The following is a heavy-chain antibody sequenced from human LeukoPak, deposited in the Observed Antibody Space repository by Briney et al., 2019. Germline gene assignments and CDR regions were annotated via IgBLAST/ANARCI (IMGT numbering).Heavy chain of an antibody. CDR1: GGSISSYY. V-gene: IGHV4-4*07. J-gene: IGHJ4*02. D-gene: IGHD3-3*01. CDR2: IYTSGST. CDR3: ARLYRSMSGYYYFDY. Sequence: PSETLSLTCTVSGGSISSYYWSWIRQPAGKGLEWIGRIYTSGSTNYNPSLKSRVTISVDTSKNQFSLKLSSVTAADTAVYYCARLYRSMSGYYYFDYWGQGTLVTVSS.